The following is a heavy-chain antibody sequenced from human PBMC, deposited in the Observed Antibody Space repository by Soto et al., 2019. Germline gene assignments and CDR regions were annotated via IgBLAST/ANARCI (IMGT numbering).Heavy chain of an antibody. J-gene: IGHJ4*02. V-gene: IGHV4-30-4*01. Sequence: SETLSLTCTVSCGSISSGDYYWSWIRQPPGKGLEWIGYIYYSGSTYYNPSLKSRVTISVDTSKNQFSLKLSSVTAADTAVYYCAREGYSSGRVGYWGQGTLVTVSS. CDR3: AREGYSSGRVGY. CDR1: CGSISSGDYY. CDR2: IYYSGST. D-gene: IGHD6-19*01.